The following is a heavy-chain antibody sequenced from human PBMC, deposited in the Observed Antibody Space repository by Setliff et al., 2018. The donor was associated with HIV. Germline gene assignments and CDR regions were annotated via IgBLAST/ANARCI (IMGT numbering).Heavy chain of an antibody. CDR3: ATGGASSIPLGP. V-gene: IGHV4-4*07. D-gene: IGHD2-21*01. Sequence: SETLSLTCTVSGGSFSSYHWSWIRHPAGKGLEWIGHIFASGSTKYNPSLESRVTMSVDTSRTQFSLKLRSVTAADTAVYYCATGGASSIPLGPWGQGTLVTVSS. J-gene: IGHJ5*02. CDR1: GGSFSSYH. CDR2: IFASGST.